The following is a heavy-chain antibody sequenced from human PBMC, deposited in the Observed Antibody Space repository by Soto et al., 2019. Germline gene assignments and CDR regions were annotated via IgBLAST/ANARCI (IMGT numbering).Heavy chain of an antibody. V-gene: IGHV3-7*01. CDR1: GFTFRNYW. J-gene: IGHJ4*01. D-gene: IGHD3-22*01. Sequence: GGPLRLSCASSGFTFRNYWMSWVRQSPGRGLASVANINQDGSEIYHVDSVRGRFPISRDNAENSLHLQMNSLRAEDSAVYYCPSRPHYSYSSGYLGVVDY. CDR3: PSRPHYSYSSGYLGVVDY. CDR2: INQDGSEI.